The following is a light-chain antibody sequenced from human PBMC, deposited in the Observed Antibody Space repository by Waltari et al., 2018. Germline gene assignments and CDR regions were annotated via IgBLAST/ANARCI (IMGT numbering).Light chain of an antibody. CDR2: EVS. J-gene: IGLJ1*01. CDR1: SNDVGGYGY. V-gene: IGLV2-14*01. Sequence: QSALTQPASVSGSPGQSVSISCTGTSNDVGGYGYVSWYQQFPGKAPKLMIYEVSYRASGVSSRFSCSKSGNTASLTISGLQAEDEAVYYCSSHTSTVPHVFGTGTKVTVV. CDR3: SSHTSTVPHV.